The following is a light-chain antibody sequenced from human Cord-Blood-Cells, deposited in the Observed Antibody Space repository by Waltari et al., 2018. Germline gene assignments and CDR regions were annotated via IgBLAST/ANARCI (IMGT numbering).Light chain of an antibody. CDR2: EGS. CDR3: CSYAGSSTWV. J-gene: IGLJ3*02. CDR1: TSTVGLFNL. Sequence: QPPLTQPPSFPGSPDRSTPTPCLGPTSTVGLFNLSSWYQQHPSKAPKLMIYEGSKRPSGVSNRFSGTKSGNTASLTISGLQAEDEADYYCCSYAGSSTWVFGGGTKLTVL. V-gene: IGLV2-23*01.